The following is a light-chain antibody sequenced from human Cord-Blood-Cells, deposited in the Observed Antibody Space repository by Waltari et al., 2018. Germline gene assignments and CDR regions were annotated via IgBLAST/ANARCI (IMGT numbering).Light chain of an antibody. J-gene: IGLJ3*02. Sequence: QTVVTQEPSFSVSPGGTVTLTCGLSSGSVSPRYYPSWYQQTPGQAPRPLIYSTNPRSSGVPDRFSGSILGNKAALTITGAQADDESDYYCVLYMGSGINWVFGGGTKLTVL. CDR1: SGSVSPRYY. V-gene: IGLV8-61*01. CDR2: STN. CDR3: VLYMGSGINWV.